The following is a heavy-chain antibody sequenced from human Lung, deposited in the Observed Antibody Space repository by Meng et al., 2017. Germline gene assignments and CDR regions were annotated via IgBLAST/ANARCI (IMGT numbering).Heavy chain of an antibody. J-gene: IGHJ5*02. Sequence: QERLVQSVAEVKNPGPSVAVYCKASRNTFTGYYMQWARKGLGQGGEWMNRINTNSGGTNNAQKFQGRVTMNRETSIGTAYMELRRLGSDDTAGYYCARGGGYVTCVDPWGQGTLVTVSS. V-gene: IGHV1-2*02. D-gene: IGHD5-12*01. CDR1: RNTFTGYY. CDR2: INTNSGGT. CDR3: ARGGGYVTCVDP.